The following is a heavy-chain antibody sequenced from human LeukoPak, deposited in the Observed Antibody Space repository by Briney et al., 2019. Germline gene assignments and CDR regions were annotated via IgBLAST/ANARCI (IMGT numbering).Heavy chain of an antibody. J-gene: IGHJ4*02. CDR1: GGTFSSYA. CDR2: IIPILGIA. V-gene: IGHV1-69*04. D-gene: IGHD5-18*01. CDR3: ARAPVDTAKVSSAIDY. Sequence: SVKVSCKAPGGTFSSYAISWVRQAPGQGLEWMGRIIPILGIANYAQKFQGRVTITADKSTSTAYMELSSLRSEDTAVYYCARAPVDTAKVSSAIDYWGQGTLVTVSS.